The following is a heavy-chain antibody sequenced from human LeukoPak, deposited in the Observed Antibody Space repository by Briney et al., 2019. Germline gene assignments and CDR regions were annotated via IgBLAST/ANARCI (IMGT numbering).Heavy chain of an antibody. D-gene: IGHD4-17*01. Sequence: SETLSLTCTVSGGSISSGDYHWTWIRQPPGKGLEWMGYIFYSGSMYYNPSLKSRLTISVDTSKNQFSLKLRSVTAADTAVYYCARQTTVISFDYWGQGALVTVSS. CDR1: GGSISSGDYH. V-gene: IGHV4-30-4*01. J-gene: IGHJ4*02. CDR2: IFYSGSM. CDR3: ARQTTVISFDY.